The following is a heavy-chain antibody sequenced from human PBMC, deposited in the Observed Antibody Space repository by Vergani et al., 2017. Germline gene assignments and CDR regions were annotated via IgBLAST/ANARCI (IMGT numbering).Heavy chain of an antibody. Sequence: QLLESGGGLIQPGGSLRLSCAASGFTFNSYAMPWVRQAPGKGLEWVSGINNNGGSTYYADSVKGRFTISRDNSKNTLYLQMTDLRAEDTATCYCAKVCGSTSCPYGGGAFDVWVHGTMVAVSS. D-gene: IGHD2-2*01. CDR3: AKVCGSTSCPYGGGAFDV. J-gene: IGHJ3*01. CDR1: GFTFNSYA. CDR2: INNNGGST. V-gene: IGHV3-23*01.